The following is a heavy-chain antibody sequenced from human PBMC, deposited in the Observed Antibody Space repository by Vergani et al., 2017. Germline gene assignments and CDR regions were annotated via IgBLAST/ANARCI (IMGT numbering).Heavy chain of an antibody. CDR2: IYTSGST. J-gene: IGHJ6*03. CDR3: ARGGIVVVPAATRVDYYYMDV. CDR1: GGSISSGSYY. Sequence: QVQLQESGPGLVKPSQTLSLTCTVSGGSISSGSYYWSWIRQPAGKGLEWIGRIYTSGSTNYNPSLKSRVTISVDTSKNQFSLKLSSVTAADTAVYYCARGGIVVVPAATRVDYYYMDVWGKGTTVTVSS. D-gene: IGHD2-2*01. V-gene: IGHV4-61*02.